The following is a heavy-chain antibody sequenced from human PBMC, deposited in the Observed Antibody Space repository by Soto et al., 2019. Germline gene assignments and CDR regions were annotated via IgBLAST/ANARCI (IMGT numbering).Heavy chain of an antibody. V-gene: IGHV1-69*13. J-gene: IGHJ3*02. CDR3: ARDFFLSGYAYSAFDI. D-gene: IGHD5-12*01. CDR1: GGTFSSYA. CDR2: IIPIFGTA. Sequence: ASVKVSCKASGGTFSSYAISWVRQAPGQGLEWMGGIIPIFGTANYAQKFQGRVTITADESTSTAYMELSSLRSEDTAVYYCARDFFLSGYAYSAFDIWGQGTMVTVS.